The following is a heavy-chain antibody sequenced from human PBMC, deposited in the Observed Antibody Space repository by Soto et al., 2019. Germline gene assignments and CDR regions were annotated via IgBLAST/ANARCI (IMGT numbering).Heavy chain of an antibody. V-gene: IGHV4-4*02. CDR3: ARLVYDSRLNYLYFDP. CDR2: VYNDGSA. CDR1: GVSISSGNW. Sequence: PSETLSLTCDVSGVSISSGNWWSWVRQPPGKGLEWVAEVYNDGSANYHPSLESRATISVDRSKNQFSLRLSSVTAADTGKYYCARLVYDSRLNYLYFDPWGQGTQVTVSS. J-gene: IGHJ4*02. D-gene: IGHD3-22*01.